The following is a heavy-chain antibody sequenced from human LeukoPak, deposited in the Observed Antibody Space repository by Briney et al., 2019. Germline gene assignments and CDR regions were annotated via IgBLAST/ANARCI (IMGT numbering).Heavy chain of an antibody. V-gene: IGHV1-69*04. Sequence: SVKVSCKAPGGTFSSHPLNWVRQAPGQGLEWMGRIIPILGVENYAQNFQGRATITADKSTSTFYMELSSLRFEDTALYYCARDREMATGGFDYWGQGTLVTVSS. J-gene: IGHJ4*02. CDR3: ARDREMATGGFDY. CDR1: GGTFSSHP. D-gene: IGHD5-24*01. CDR2: IIPILGVE.